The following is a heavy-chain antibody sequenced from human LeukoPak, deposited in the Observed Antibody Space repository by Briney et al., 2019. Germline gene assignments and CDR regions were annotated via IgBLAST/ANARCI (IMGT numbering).Heavy chain of an antibody. V-gene: IGHV3-30*18. D-gene: IGHD6-19*01. Sequence: GGSLRLSCAASGFTFSSYGMHWVRQAPGKGLEWVAVISYDGSNKYYADSVKGRFTISRDNSKNTQYLQMNSLRAEDTAVYYCAKDSSGWYLGAFDIWGQGTMVTVSS. J-gene: IGHJ3*02. CDR1: GFTFSSYG. CDR2: ISYDGSNK. CDR3: AKDSSGWYLGAFDI.